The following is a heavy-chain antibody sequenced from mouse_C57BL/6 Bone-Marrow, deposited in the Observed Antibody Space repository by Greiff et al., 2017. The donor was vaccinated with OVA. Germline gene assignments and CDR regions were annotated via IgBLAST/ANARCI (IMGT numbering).Heavy chain of an antibody. D-gene: IGHD2-2*01. CDR2: IDPSDSYT. V-gene: IGHV1-69*01. Sequence: QVQLQQPGAELVMPGASVKLSCKASGYTFTSYWMHWVKQRPGQGLEWIGEIDPSDSYTNYNQKFKGKSTLTVDKSASTSYIQLSSLTSEDSAVYYCARNDGYDEGFADWGQGTLVTVSA. CDR3: ARNDGYDEGFAD. CDR1: GYTFTSYW. J-gene: IGHJ3*01.